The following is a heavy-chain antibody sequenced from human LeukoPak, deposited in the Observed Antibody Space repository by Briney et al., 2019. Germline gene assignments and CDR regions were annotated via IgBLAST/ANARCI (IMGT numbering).Heavy chain of an antibody. CDR1: GFTFSSYS. CDR3: ARALGGPFDY. V-gene: IGHV3-21*01. J-gene: IGHJ4*02. CDR2: ISSSSSYI. Sequence: GGSLRLSCVASGFTFSSYSTNWVRQAPGKGLEWVSSISSSSSYIYYADSVKGRFTISRDNAKNSLYLQMNSLRAEDTAVYYCARALGGPFDYWGQGTLVTVSS. D-gene: IGHD3-16*01.